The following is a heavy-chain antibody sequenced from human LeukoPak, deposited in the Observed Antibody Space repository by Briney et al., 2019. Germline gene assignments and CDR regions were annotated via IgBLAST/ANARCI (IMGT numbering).Heavy chain of an antibody. CDR1: GGSISTSSYY. CDR2: IYYRGRT. V-gene: IGHV4-39*02. J-gene: IGHJ4*02. Sequence: SETLSLTCTVSGGSISTSSYYWGWIRQPPGKGLEWIGSIYYRGRTYYNPSLKSRVTISVDTSKNQFSLKLSSVTAADTAVYYCARDLPGIAAAGKEINFDYWGQGTLVTVSS. D-gene: IGHD6-13*01. CDR3: ARDLPGIAAAGKEINFDY.